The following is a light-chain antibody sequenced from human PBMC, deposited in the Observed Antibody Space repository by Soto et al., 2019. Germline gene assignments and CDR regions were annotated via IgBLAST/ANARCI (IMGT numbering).Light chain of an antibody. CDR3: PQLNSYPPWT. J-gene: IGKJ1*01. V-gene: IGKV1-9*01. CDR1: QGISSY. Sequence: IPLTQSPSSLSASVGDRVTSTCRARQGISSYLAWYQQKPGKAPKLLIYAASTLQSGVPSRFSGSGSGTDFTLTISSLQPEDFETYYCPQLNSYPPWTFGQGTKVEIK. CDR2: AAS.